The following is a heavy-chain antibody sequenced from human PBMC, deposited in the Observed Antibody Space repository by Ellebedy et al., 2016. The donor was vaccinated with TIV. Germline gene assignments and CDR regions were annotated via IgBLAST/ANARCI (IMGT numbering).Heavy chain of an antibody. CDR3: ARRAARYPYYYYYYMDV. V-gene: IGHV4-34*01. J-gene: IGHJ6*03. Sequence: SETLSLXXAVYGGSFSGYYWSWIRQPPGKGLEWIGEINHSGSTNYNPSLKSRVTISVDTSKNQFSLKLSSVTAADTAVYYCARRAARYPYYYYYYMDVWGKGTTVTVSS. CDR1: GGSFSGYY. CDR2: INHSGST. D-gene: IGHD6-6*01.